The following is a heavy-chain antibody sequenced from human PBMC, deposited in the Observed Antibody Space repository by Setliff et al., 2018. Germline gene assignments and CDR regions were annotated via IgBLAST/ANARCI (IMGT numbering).Heavy chain of an antibody. Sequence: PSETLSLTCTVSGGSITSSSYYWGWVRQPPGKGREWIGTIFWSGTTHSNPPLNSRGTISVDTSRDQFSLRLSSVTAADTAVYYCARGAYIGLDYWGQGTRVTSPQ. CDR2: IFWSGTT. D-gene: IGHD4-4*01. CDR1: GGSITSSSYY. V-gene: IGHV4-39*07. J-gene: IGHJ4*02. CDR3: ARGAYIGLDY.